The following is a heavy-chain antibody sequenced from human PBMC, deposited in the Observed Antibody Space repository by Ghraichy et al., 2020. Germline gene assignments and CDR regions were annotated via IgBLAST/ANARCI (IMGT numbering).Heavy chain of an antibody. CDR3: ATLIAVAGPREFDY. V-gene: IGHV1-24*01. Sequence: ASVKVSCKVSGYTLTELSMHWVRQAPGKGLEWMGGFDPEDGETIYAQKFQGRVTMTEDTSTDTAYMELSSLRSEDTAVYYCATLIAVAGPREFDYWGQGTLVTVSS. J-gene: IGHJ4*02. CDR2: FDPEDGET. D-gene: IGHD6-19*01. CDR1: GYTLTELS.